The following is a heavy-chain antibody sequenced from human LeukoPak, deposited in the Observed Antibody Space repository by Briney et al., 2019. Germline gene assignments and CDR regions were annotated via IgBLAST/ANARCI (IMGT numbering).Heavy chain of an antibody. Sequence: GGSLRLSCAASGFTFSSYEMNWVRQAPGKGLEWVSYISSSGSTIYYADSVKGRFTISRDNAKNSLYLQMNSLRAEDTAVYYCARVDSSSWYVLGYWGQGTLVTVSS. V-gene: IGHV3-48*03. D-gene: IGHD6-13*01. CDR3: ARVDSSSWYVLGY. CDR1: GFTFSSYE. J-gene: IGHJ4*02. CDR2: ISSSGSTI.